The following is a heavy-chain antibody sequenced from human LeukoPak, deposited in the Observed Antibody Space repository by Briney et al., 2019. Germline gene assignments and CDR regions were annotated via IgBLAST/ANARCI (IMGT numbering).Heavy chain of an antibody. J-gene: IGHJ3*02. V-gene: IGHV4-59*08. CDR1: GGSISSYY. CDR3: ARVHENLLYYYDSSGLSSGAFDI. Sequence: KPSETLSLTCTVSGGSISSYYWSWIRQPPGKGLEWIGYIYYSGSTYYNPSLKSRVTISVDTSKNQFSLKLSSVTAADTAVYYCARVHENLLYYYDSSGLSSGAFDIWGQGTMVTVSS. D-gene: IGHD3-22*01. CDR2: IYYSGST.